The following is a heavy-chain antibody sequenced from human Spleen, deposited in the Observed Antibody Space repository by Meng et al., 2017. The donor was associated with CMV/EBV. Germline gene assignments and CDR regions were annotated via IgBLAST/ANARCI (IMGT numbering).Heavy chain of an antibody. D-gene: IGHD1-14*01. J-gene: IGHJ5*02. CDR1: GFTFSDYY. Sequence: SGFTFSDYYRSWIRQAPGKGLEWVSHISTGGSDKYYADSVKGRFAISRDNAKNSLYLQMNSLRAEDTAVYYCARVGIRRNTPNWFDPWGQGTLVTVSS. CDR2: ISTGGSDK. CDR3: ARVGIRRNTPNWFDP. V-gene: IGHV3-11*01.